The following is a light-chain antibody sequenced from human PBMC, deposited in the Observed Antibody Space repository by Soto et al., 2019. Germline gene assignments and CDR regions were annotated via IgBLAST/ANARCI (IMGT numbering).Light chain of an antibody. J-gene: IGLJ2*01. CDR2: DVS. V-gene: IGLV2-14*01. Sequence: QSVLTQPASVSGSPGQSITISCTGTSSDVGGYNYVSWYQQHPGKAPKLMIYDVSNRPSGVSNRVSGSKSGNTASLTISGLQAEDEADYYCSSYTSSRAVVFGGVTKLTVL. CDR3: SSYTSSRAVV. CDR1: SSDVGGYNY.